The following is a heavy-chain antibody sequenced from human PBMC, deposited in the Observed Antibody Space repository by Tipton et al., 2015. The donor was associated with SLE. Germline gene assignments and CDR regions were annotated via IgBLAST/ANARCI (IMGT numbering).Heavy chain of an antibody. Sequence: SLRLSCAASGFTFSSYAMSWVRQAPGKGLEWVSAISCSGGSTYYADSVKGRFTISRDHSKNTLYLQMNSLRAEDTAVYYCAKSRTYYGSGSPREFQHWGQGTLVTVSS. CDR1: GFTFSSYA. D-gene: IGHD3-10*01. CDR2: ISCSGGST. V-gene: IGHV3-23*01. J-gene: IGHJ1*01. CDR3: AKSRTYYGSGSPREFQH.